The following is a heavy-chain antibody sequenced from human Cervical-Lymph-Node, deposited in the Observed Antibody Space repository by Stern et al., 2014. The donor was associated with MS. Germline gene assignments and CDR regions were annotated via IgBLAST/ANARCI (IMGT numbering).Heavy chain of an antibody. D-gene: IGHD6-6*01. CDR3: ARQRYAARGCFHH. CDR2: MNPNSGDT. J-gene: IGHJ1*01. V-gene: IGHV1-8*01. CDR1: GYTLTTYN. Sequence: QVHLVQSGPELMKPAPSLTVSCKVSGYTLTTYNVNLVRKPHGPGHERMGWMNPNSGDTGSEPKFQGRVTMTRDTSTNTAYMELSGLTSEDTAVYYCARQRYAARGCFHHWGQGTLVTVSS.